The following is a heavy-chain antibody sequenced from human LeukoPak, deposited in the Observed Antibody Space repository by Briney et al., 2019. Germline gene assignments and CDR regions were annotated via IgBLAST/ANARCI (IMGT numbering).Heavy chain of an antibody. V-gene: IGHV3-30*18. D-gene: IGHD5-12*01. J-gene: IGHJ4*02. CDR3: AKDNVVATIGEDY. Sequence: GGSLRLSCAASGFSFSTYGMHWVRQAPGKGLVWVAFISYDGSDKYYGDSVRGRFTISRDNSKSTLYLQMNSLRAEDTAVYYCAKDNVVATIGEDYWGQGTLVTASS. CDR2: ISYDGSDK. CDR1: GFSFSTYG.